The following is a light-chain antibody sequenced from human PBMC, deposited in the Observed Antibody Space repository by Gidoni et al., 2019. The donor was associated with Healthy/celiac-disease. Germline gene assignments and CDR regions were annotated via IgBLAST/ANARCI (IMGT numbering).Light chain of an antibody. CDR2: AAS. V-gene: IGKV1D-16*01. J-gene: IGKJ3*01. CDR3: QQYNSYPSFT. Sequence: DIQMTQSPSSLSSSVGDRVTITCRASQVISSWLAWYQQKPETAAKSLIYAASSWQSGVPSRCSGSGSGTDFTLTISSLQPEDFATYYCQQYNSYPSFTFGHGTKVEIK. CDR1: QVISSW.